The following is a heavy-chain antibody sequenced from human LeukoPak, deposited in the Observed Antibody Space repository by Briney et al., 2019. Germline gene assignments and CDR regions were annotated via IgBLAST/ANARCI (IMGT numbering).Heavy chain of an antibody. V-gene: IGHV1-2*02. CDR3: ARGGDYYYYYMDV. J-gene: IGHJ6*03. CDR1: GYTFTSYA. CDR2: INPNSGGT. D-gene: IGHD7-27*01. Sequence: ASVKVSCKASGYTFTSYAMNWVRQAPGQGLEWMGWINPNSGGTNYAQKFQGRVTMTRDTSISTAYMELSRLRSDDTAVYYCARGGDYYYYYMDVWGKGTTVTVSS.